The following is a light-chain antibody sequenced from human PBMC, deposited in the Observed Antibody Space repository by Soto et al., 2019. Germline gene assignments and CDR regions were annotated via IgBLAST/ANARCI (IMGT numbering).Light chain of an antibody. V-gene: IGKV3-20*01. Sequence: LTQSHSTLSASVGDRVTIPCLASQSVSRYLACYQQKPGERPRRLIYGASSRATGTPDRFSGSGSGTAFTLTINSLEPEDFALYYCQQYGSSPRTFGQGTKVDIK. J-gene: IGKJ1*01. CDR3: QQYGSSPRT. CDR1: QSVSRY. CDR2: GAS.